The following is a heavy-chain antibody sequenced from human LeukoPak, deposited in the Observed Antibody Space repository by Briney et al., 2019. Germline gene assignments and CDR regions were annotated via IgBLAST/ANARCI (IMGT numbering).Heavy chain of an antibody. V-gene: IGHV1-2*02. CDR1: GYTFTGYY. Sequence: ASVKVSCKASGYTFTGYYMHWVRQAPGQGLEWMGWINPNSGGTNYAQKFQGRVTMTRDTSISTAYMELSRPRSDDTAVYYCARVPVAGTRFDYWGQGTLVTVSS. CDR3: ARVPVAGTRFDY. CDR2: INPNSGGT. D-gene: IGHD6-19*01. J-gene: IGHJ4*02.